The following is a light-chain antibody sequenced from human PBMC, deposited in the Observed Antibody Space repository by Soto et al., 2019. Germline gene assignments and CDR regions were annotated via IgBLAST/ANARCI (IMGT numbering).Light chain of an antibody. J-gene: IGKJ1*01. CDR3: QQYGSSPRT. CDR1: QSISSSY. Sequence: EIVLTQSPGTLSLSPGERATLASRASQSISSSYCAWYQQKPGQAPRLLIFCASTRAAGFPDRFSGSGSGTDFTLTISRLEPEDFAVYYCQQYGSSPRTFGQGTKVDIK. V-gene: IGKV3-20*01. CDR2: CAS.